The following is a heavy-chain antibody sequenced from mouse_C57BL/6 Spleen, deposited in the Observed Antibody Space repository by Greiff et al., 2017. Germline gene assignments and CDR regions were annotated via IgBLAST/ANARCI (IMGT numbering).Heavy chain of an antibody. V-gene: IGHV1-78*01. CDR2: IYPRDGST. CDR3: ARSYYGSSLYYYAMDD. CDR1: GYTFTDHT. D-gene: IGHD1-1*01. Sequence: QVQLQQSDAELVKPGASVKISCKASGYTFTDHTIHWMKQRPEQGLEWIGYIYPRDGSTKYNEKFKGKATLTADKSSSTAYMQLNSLTSEDSAVYFCARSYYGSSLYYYAMDDWGQGTSVTVSS. J-gene: IGHJ4*01.